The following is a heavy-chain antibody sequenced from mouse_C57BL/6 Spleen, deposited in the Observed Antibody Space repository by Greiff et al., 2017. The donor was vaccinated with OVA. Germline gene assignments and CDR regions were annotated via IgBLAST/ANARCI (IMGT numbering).Heavy chain of an antibody. CDR1: GFSLTSYA. CDR2: IWTGGGT. CDR3: ALYYSNFYAMDY. V-gene: IGHV2-9-1*01. J-gene: IGHJ4*01. D-gene: IGHD2-5*01. Sequence: VKVVESGPGLVAPSQSLSITCTVSGFSLTSYAISWVRQPPGKGLEWLGVIWTGGGTNYNSALKSRLSISNDNSKSQVFLKMNSLQTDDTARYYCALYYSNFYAMDYWGQGTSDTVSS.